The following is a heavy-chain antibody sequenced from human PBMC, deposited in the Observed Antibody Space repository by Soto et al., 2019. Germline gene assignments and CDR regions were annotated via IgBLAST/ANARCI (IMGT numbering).Heavy chain of an antibody. CDR2: ISGSGGST. CDR1: GFTFSSYA. Sequence: GGSLRLSCAASGFTFSSYAMSWVRQAPGKGLEWVSAISGSGGSTYYADSVEGRFTISRDNSKNTLYLQMNSLRAEDTAVYYCAKDFYARPPVYCSGGSCYPSDGMDVWGQGTTVTVSS. CDR3: AKDFYARPPVYCSGGSCYPSDGMDV. J-gene: IGHJ6*02. V-gene: IGHV3-23*01. D-gene: IGHD2-15*01.